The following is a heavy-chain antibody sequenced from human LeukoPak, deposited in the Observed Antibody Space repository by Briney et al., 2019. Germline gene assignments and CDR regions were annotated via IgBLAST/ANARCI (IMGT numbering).Heavy chain of an antibody. V-gene: IGHV4-59*08. D-gene: IGHD6-19*01. CDR3: ARFSYSSGYYNTFDI. CDR1: GGSISSCY. Sequence: TSETLSLTCTVSGGSISSCYWSWIRQPPGKGLEWIGYIYYRGSTKYNPSLKSRVTISVDTSKNQFSLKLSSVTAADTAVYYCARFSYSSGYYNTFDIWGQGTMVTVSS. J-gene: IGHJ3*02. CDR2: IYYRGST.